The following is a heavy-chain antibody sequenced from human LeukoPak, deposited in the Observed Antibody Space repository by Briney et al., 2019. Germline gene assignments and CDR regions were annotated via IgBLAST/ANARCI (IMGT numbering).Heavy chain of an antibody. J-gene: IGHJ4*02. CDR1: GFTFSSYW. CDR3: ARLIVGATDY. V-gene: IGHV3-7*03. Sequence: GGSLRLSCAAPGFTFSSYWMSWVRQAPGKGLEWVATIKQDGSEKYYVDSVKGRFTISRDNAKNSLYLQMNSLGAEDTAVYYCARLIVGATDYWGQGTLVTVSS. CDR2: IKQDGSEK. D-gene: IGHD1-26*01.